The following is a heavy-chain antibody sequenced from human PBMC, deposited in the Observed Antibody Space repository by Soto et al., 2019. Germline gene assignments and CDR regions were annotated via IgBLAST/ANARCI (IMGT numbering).Heavy chain of an antibody. CDR1: GGSISSYY. J-gene: IGHJ4*02. CDR3: GRNRDDYGDYALGY. D-gene: IGHD4-17*01. V-gene: IGHV4-59*01. CDR2: IYYSGST. Sequence: PSETLSLTCTVSGGSISSYYWSWIRQPPGKGLEWIGYIYYSGSTNYNPSLKSRVTISVDTSKNQFSLKLSSVTAADTAVYYCGRNRDDYGDYALGYWGQGTLVTVSS.